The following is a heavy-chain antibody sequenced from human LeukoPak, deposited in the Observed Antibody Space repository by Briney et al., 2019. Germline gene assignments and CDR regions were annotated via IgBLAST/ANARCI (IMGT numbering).Heavy chain of an antibody. CDR2: MNPNSGNT. CDR1: GYTFTSYD. V-gene: IGHV1-8*01. D-gene: IGHD3-10*01. CDR3: ARFYYGSGSYYSPAFDI. Sequence: ASVKVSCKASGYTFTSYDINWVRQATGQGLERMGWMNPNSGNTGYAQKFQGRVTMTRNTSISTAYMELSSLRSEDTAVYYCARFYYGSGSYYSPAFDIWGQGTMVTVSS. J-gene: IGHJ3*02.